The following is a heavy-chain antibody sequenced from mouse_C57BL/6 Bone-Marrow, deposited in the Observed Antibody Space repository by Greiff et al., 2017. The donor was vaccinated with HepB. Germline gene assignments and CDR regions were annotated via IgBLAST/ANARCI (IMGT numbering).Heavy chain of an antibody. CDR2: ISYDGSN. V-gene: IGHV3-6*01. J-gene: IGHJ2*01. D-gene: IGHD6-1*01. CDR3: ARGPLYDY. Sequence: EVQLVESGPGLVKPSQSLSLTCSVTGYSITSGYYWNWIRQFPGNKLEWMGYISYDGSNNYNPSLKNRISITRDTSKNQFFLKLNSVTTEDTATYYCARGPLYDYWGQGTTLTVSS. CDR1: GYSITSGYY.